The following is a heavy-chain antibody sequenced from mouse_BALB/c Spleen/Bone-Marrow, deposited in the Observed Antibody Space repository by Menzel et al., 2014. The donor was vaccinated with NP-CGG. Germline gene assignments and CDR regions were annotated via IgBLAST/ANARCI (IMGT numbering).Heavy chain of an antibody. CDR1: GYAFSSYW. J-gene: IGHJ4*01. Sequence: QVQLQQSGAELVRPGSSVKISCKASGYAFSSYWMNWVKQRPGQGLEWIGQMYPGDGDTNYNGNFKDKATLTVGRSSSTAFMQLSSLTSEDSAVYFCARWYRDPHFAMDYWGPGTSVTVSS. CDR2: MYPGDGDT. CDR3: ARWYRDPHFAMDY. D-gene: IGHD2-14*01. V-gene: IGHV1-80*01.